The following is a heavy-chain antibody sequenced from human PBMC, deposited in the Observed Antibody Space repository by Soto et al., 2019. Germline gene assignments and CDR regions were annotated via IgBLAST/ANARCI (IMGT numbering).Heavy chain of an antibody. CDR2: ISYDGSNK. Sequence: LRFSCAASGFTFSSYAMHWVRQAPGKGLEWVAVISYDGSNKYYADSVKGRFTISRDNSKNTLYLQMNSLRAEDTAVYYCARDLRASKYSSSWYGPSYYYYGMDVWGQGTTVTVSS. J-gene: IGHJ6*02. V-gene: IGHV3-30-3*01. CDR3: ARDLRASKYSSSWYGPSYYYYGMDV. CDR1: GFTFSSYA. D-gene: IGHD6-13*01.